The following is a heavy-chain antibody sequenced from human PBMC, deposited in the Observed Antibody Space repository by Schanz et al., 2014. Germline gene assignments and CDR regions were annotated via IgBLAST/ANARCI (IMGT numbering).Heavy chain of an antibody. J-gene: IGHJ4*02. Sequence: VQLLQFGGGVVQPGRSLRLSCAASGFTFSSYAMSWVRQAPGKGLEWVSSISSSSSYIYYADSVKGRFTISRDNSKNTLYLHMNTLRSEDTAVYYCAKDSTHIDIVLVPTAIDYWGQGTLVTVSS. CDR2: ISSSSSYI. CDR1: GFTFSSYA. D-gene: IGHD2-2*01. CDR3: AKDSTHIDIVLVPTAIDY. V-gene: IGHV3-21*01.